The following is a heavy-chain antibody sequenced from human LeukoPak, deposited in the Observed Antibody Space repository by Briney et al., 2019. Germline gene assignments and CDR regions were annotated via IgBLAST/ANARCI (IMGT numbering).Heavy chain of an antibody. J-gene: IGHJ4*02. CDR1: TFTFSDYW. Sequence: GGSLRLSCAASTFTFSDYWMHWVRQAPGKGLVWVSRINSDGSGTRYADSVKGRFTISGDNAKNTLYLQMNSLTAEDTAVYYCARDLMVGSPFDSWGQGSLVTVSS. CDR3: ARDLMVGSPFDS. D-gene: IGHD2-8*01. V-gene: IGHV3-74*01. CDR2: INSDGSGT.